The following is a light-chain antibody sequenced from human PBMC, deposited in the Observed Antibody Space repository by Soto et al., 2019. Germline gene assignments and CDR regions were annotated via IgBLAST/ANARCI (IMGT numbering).Light chain of an antibody. V-gene: IGKV1-5*01. CDR2: HAS. J-gene: IGKJ1*01. CDR1: QTINNW. CDR3: QHYNSYPWT. Sequence: DIQMTQSPSTLSASIGDRVTITCRASQTINNWLAWYQQKPGKAPNLLIYHASNLETGVPPRFSGSAFGTEFTLTISSLQPDDFATSYCQHYNSYPWTFGQGTKVEIK.